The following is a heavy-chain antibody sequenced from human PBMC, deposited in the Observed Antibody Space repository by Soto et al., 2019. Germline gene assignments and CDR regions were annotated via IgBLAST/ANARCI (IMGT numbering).Heavy chain of an antibody. CDR2: IWYDGSNK. D-gene: IGHD4-17*01. J-gene: IGHJ6*02. CDR3: ARGGVYGDYGVYYYYGMDV. V-gene: IGHV3-33*01. Sequence: GGSLRLSCAASGFTFSSYGMHWGRQAPGKGLGWVAVIWYDGSNKYYADSVKGRFTISRDNSKNTLYLQMNSLRAEDTAVYYCARGGVYGDYGVYYYYGMDVWGQGTTVTVSS. CDR1: GFTFSSYG.